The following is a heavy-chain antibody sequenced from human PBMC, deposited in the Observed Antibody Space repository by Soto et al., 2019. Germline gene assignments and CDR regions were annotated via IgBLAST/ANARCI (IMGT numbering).Heavy chain of an antibody. V-gene: IGHV4-34*01. CDR2: INHSGST. CDR3: ARDPTLASDI. CDR1: GGSFSGYY. J-gene: IGHJ3*02. Sequence: QVQLQQWGAGLLKPSETLSLTCAVYGGSFSGYYWSWIRQPPGKGLEWIGEINHSGSTNYNPYLKSRVPITVDTSKNQFSLKLSSVTAADTAVYYCARDPTLASDIWGQGTMVTVSS.